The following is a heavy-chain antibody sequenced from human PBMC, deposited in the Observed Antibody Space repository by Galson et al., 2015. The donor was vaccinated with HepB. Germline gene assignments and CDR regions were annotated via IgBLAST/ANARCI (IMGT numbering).Heavy chain of an antibody. Sequence: SLRLSCAASGFTFTRYAIPWVRQAPGKGLEYISSISGDGGVTYYADSVKGRFTISRDNSKNTVYLQVNSLRAEDTAVYFCAKVAILGATPHYFDYWGQGILVTVSS. CDR2: ISGDGGVT. CDR1: GFTFTRYA. D-gene: IGHD3-16*01. V-gene: IGHV3-23*01. CDR3: AKVAILGATPHYFDY. J-gene: IGHJ4*02.